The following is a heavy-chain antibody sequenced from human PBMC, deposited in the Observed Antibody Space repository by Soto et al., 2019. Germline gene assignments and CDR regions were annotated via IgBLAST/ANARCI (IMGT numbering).Heavy chain of an antibody. D-gene: IGHD3-16*01. CDR1: GFTFSGFG. Sequence: GGSLRLSCAASGFTFSGFGMHWVRQAPGKGLEWVAIIWYDGSDKYYADSVRGRFTISRDNSKNTLSLQMNSLRAEDTAVYHCAFGNLSYYFDYWGQGTPVTVSS. J-gene: IGHJ4*02. CDR3: AFGNLSYYFDY. V-gene: IGHV3-33*01. CDR2: IWYDGSDK.